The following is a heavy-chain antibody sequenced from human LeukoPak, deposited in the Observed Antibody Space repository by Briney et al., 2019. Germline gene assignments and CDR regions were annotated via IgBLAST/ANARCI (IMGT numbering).Heavy chain of an antibody. CDR2: ISSSSSTI. CDR3: AKVVYGSGSFTDAFDI. J-gene: IGHJ3*02. Sequence: GGSLRLSCAASGFTFSSYSMNWVRQAPGKGLEWVSYISSSSSTIYYADSVKGRFTISRDNSKNTLYLQMNSLRAEDTAVYYCAKVVYGSGSFTDAFDIWGQGTMVTVSS. D-gene: IGHD3-10*01. CDR1: GFTFSSYS. V-gene: IGHV3-48*01.